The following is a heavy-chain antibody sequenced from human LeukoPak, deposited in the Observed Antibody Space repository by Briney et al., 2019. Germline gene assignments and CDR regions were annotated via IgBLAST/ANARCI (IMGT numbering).Heavy chain of an antibody. CDR3: AREYGSSHSFDP. CDR2: ISYSGST. CDR1: GGSISSSSYY. Sequence: SETLSLTCTVSGGSISSSSYYWGWIRQPPGKGLEWIGSISYSGSTYYNPSLKSRVTISIDKSKNQFSLKLSSVTAADTAIYYCAREYGSSHSFDPWGQGTLVTVSS. D-gene: IGHD6-13*01. J-gene: IGHJ5*02. V-gene: IGHV4-39*07.